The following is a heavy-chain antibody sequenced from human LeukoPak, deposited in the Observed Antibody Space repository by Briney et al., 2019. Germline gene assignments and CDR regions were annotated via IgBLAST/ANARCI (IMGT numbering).Heavy chain of an antibody. V-gene: IGHV5-51*01. CDR2: IYPGDSDT. D-gene: IGHD6-13*01. CDR3: ARTPSGISAPSYFDY. J-gene: IGHJ4*02. CDR1: GYTFTSYW. Sequence: GKSLNISCKGSGYTFTSYWIGWVRQMPGKGLEWMGIIYPGDSDTRYSPSFQGQVTISADNSISTAYLQWSSLKASDTAMYYCARTPSGISAPSYFDYWCQGTLVTVSS.